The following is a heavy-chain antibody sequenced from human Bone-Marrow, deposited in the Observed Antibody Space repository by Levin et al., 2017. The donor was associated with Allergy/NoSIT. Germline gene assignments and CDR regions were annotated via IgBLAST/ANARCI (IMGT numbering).Heavy chain of an antibody. J-gene: IGHJ6*02. D-gene: IGHD4-11*01. CDR2: VYYSGHT. CDR1: GYPITSGSY. Sequence: SSETLSLSCAVSGYPITSGSYWGWIRQPPGEGLEWIDSVYYSGHTYYNPSLKGRATISVDTSKSQFSLKLSSVTAADTAIYYCAREATVTIEPTYYYGMDVWGHGTTVTVSS. CDR3: AREATVTIEPTYYYGMDV. V-gene: IGHV4-38-2*02.